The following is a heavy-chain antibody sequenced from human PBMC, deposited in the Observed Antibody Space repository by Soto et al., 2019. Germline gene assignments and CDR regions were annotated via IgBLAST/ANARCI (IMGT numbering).Heavy chain of an antibody. J-gene: IGHJ4*02. Sequence: EVQLVESGGGLVQPGGSLRLSCAASGFIFSDFSMNWVRQAPGKGLEWVSYISGSTSAVYYADSVKGRFTISRDNAKNSLYLQMNSLRADDTAVYYCARDRAFAFDYWGQGTLVTVSS. CDR3: ARDRAFAFDY. V-gene: IGHV3-48*01. CDR1: GFIFSDFS. CDR2: ISGSTSAV.